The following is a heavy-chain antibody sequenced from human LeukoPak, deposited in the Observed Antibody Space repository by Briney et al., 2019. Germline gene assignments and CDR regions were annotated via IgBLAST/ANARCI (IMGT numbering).Heavy chain of an antibody. D-gene: IGHD3-22*01. CDR3: ASYYYDSSGTGGHFDY. V-gene: IGHV3-23*01. CDR1: GFTFSSYA. Sequence: GGSLRLPCAASGFTFSSYAMSWVRQAPGKGLEWVSAISGSGGSTYYADSVKGRFTISRDNSKNTLYLQMNSLRAEDTAVYYCASYYYDSSGTGGHFDYWGQGTLVTVSS. J-gene: IGHJ4*02. CDR2: ISGSGGST.